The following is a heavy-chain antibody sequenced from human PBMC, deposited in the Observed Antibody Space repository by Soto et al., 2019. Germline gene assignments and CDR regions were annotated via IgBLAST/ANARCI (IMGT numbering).Heavy chain of an antibody. V-gene: IGHV4-59*01. D-gene: IGHD3-3*01. CDR3: ARVYDFWSGYYWFDP. J-gene: IGHJ5*02. Sequence: DTLSLTCTVSGGSIRSYYWSWIRQPPGKGLEWIAFISYSGSTDSNPSLKSRVTISVDTSKNQFSLKLSSVTAADTAVYYCARVYDFWSGYYWFDPWGQGTMVTVYS. CDR2: ISYSGST. CDR1: GGSIRSYY.